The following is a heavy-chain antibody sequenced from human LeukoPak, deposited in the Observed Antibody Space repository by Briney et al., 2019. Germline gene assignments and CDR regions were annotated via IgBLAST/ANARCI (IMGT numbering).Heavy chain of an antibody. Sequence: GGSLRLSCAASGFTFSNAWMTWVRQAPGKGLEWVGRIRSRTDGGTTDYAAPVKGRFTFSRDDSKNTLYLQMNSLKTEDTAMYYCTTGGYNYAGSFHYGGQGTLVTVSS. D-gene: IGHD5-18*01. CDR1: GFTFSNAW. J-gene: IGHJ4*02. V-gene: IGHV3-15*01. CDR3: TTGGYNYAGSFHY. CDR2: IRSRTDGGTT.